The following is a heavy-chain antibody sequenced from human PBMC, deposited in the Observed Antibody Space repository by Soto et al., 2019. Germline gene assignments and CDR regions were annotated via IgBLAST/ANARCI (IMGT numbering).Heavy chain of an antibody. CDR2: ILSDHKT. Sequence: GGSLRLSCAASGFTFSDYTMSWVRQAPGKVLECISVILSDHKTYYAGSVRGRFTISRDNSKNTLYLEMNSLRAEDTAVYYCARRTEGYFGYWGQGALVTVSS. CDR3: ARRTEGYFGY. J-gene: IGHJ4*02. CDR1: GFTFSDYT. V-gene: IGHV3-23*03.